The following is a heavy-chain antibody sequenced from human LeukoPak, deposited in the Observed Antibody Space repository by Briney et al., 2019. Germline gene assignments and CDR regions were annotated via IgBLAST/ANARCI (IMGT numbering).Heavy chain of an antibody. CDR3: ARAPQQLVRGFGRGNWFDP. V-gene: IGHV1-69*04. Sequence: ASVKVSCKASGGTFSSYAISWVRQAPGQGLEWMGRIIPILGIANYAQKFQGRVTITADKSTSTAYMELSSLRSEDTAVYYCARAPQQLVRGFGRGNWFDPWGQGTLVTVSS. J-gene: IGHJ5*02. CDR2: IIPILGIA. CDR1: GGTFSSYA. D-gene: IGHD6-13*01.